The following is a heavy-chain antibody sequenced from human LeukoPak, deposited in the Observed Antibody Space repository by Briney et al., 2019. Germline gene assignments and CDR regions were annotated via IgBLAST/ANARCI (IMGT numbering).Heavy chain of an antibody. Sequence: GGSLRLSCTTSGFNFRAYWMAWVRQTPGKGLEWVAVISYDGSNKYYADSVKGRFTISRDNSKNTLYLQMNSLRAEDTAVYYCAKELLVGYSYGYGLDYWGQGTLVTVSS. CDR1: GFNFRAYW. CDR2: ISYDGSNK. D-gene: IGHD5-18*01. CDR3: AKELLVGYSYGYGLDY. J-gene: IGHJ4*02. V-gene: IGHV3-30*18.